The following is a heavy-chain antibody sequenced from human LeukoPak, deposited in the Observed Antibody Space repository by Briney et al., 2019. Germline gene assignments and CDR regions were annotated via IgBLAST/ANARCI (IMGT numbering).Heavy chain of an antibody. Sequence: ASVKVSCKTSGYTFTGYYMQWVRQAPGQGLEWMGWINPQSGDTNYAQKFQGRVTMTWDTSISSVYMELSSLRFDDTAVYYCARGGKSELGTCDHWGQGTLVTVSS. CDR2: INPQSGDT. V-gene: IGHV1-2*02. CDR1: GYTFTGYY. J-gene: IGHJ4*02. D-gene: IGHD7-27*01. CDR3: ARGGKSELGTCDH.